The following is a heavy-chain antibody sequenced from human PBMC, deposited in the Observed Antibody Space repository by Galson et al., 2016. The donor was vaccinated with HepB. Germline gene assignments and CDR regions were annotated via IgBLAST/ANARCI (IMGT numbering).Heavy chain of an antibody. J-gene: IGHJ6*02. D-gene: IGHD5-18*01. V-gene: IGHV3-15*01. CDR1: GFTFSNAW. Sequence: SLRLSCAVSGFTFSNAWMSWVRQAPGKGLEWVGLIKSNTDGGTTDYAAPVKGSFTISRDDSKNTLYLQMNSLKPEDTAVYYCTATGTQVWFSWYYYYGMDVWGQGTTVTVSS. CDR2: IKSNTDGGTT. CDR3: TATGTQVWFSWYYYYGMDV.